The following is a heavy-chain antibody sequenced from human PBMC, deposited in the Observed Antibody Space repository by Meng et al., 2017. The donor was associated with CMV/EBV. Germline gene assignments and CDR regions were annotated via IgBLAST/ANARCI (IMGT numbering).Heavy chain of an antibody. CDR1: GFTFDNYA. CDR3: ARDPPYSGAFDI. Sequence: SLKISCAASGFTFDNYAMHWVRQVSGKGLEWVSGITWNSNVVAYADSVKGRFTVSRDNAKNSLYLQMNNLRPEDTAVYYCARDPPYSGAFDIWGQGTMVTVSS. V-gene: IGHV3-9*01. D-gene: IGHD1-26*01. J-gene: IGHJ3*02. CDR2: ITWNSNVV.